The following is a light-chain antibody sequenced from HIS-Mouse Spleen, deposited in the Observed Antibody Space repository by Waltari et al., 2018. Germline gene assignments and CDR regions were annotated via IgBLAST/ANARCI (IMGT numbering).Light chain of an antibody. CDR1: SSDVGGYNY. Sequence: QSALTQPRSVSGSPGQSVTISCTGTSSDVGGYNYVSLYQQHPGKAPKPMIYDVSKRPSGVPDRFSGSKSGNTASLTISGLQAEDEADYYCCSYAGSYPVVFGGGTKLTVL. J-gene: IGLJ2*01. CDR2: DVS. V-gene: IGLV2-11*01. CDR3: CSYAGSYPVV.